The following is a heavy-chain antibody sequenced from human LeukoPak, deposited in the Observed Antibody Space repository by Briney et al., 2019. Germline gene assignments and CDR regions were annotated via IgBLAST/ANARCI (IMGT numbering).Heavy chain of an antibody. V-gene: IGHV4-34*01. CDR2: INHSGST. D-gene: IGHD6-13*01. J-gene: IGHJ4*02. CDR1: GGSFSGYY. CDR3: ASSSWFPDY. Sequence: ASETLSLTCAVYGGSFSGYYWSWIRQPPGKGLEWIGEINHSGSTNYNPSLKSRVTISVDTSKNQFSLKLSSVTAADTAVYYCASSSWFPDYWGQGTLVTVSS.